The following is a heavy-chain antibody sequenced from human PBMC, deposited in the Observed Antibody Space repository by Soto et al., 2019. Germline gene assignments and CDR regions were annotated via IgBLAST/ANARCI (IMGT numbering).Heavy chain of an antibody. Sequence: EVQLLESGGGLVQPGGSLRLSCAASGFTFSSYAMSWVRQAPGKGLEWVSAISGSGGSTYYADSVKGRFTISRDNSKNTLYLQMNSLRAEDTAVYYCATLWDIVVGYFDHWGQGTLVTVSS. V-gene: IGHV3-23*01. CDR2: ISGSGGST. D-gene: IGHD2-2*01. CDR3: ATLWDIVVGYFDH. CDR1: GFTFSSYA. J-gene: IGHJ4*02.